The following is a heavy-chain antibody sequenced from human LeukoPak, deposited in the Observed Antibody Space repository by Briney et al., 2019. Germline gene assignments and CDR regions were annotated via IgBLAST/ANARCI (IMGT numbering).Heavy chain of an antibody. Sequence: ASVKVSCKASGYTFTGNNMHWVRQAPGQGLEWMGRINPNSGGTNYAQKFQGRVTMTRDTSISTAYMELSRLRSDDTAVYYCAREVGEYYDSSGYSRYNWFDPWGQGTLVTVSS. V-gene: IGHV1-2*06. CDR2: INPNSGGT. D-gene: IGHD3-22*01. J-gene: IGHJ5*02. CDR1: GYTFTGNN. CDR3: AREVGEYYDSSGYSRYNWFDP.